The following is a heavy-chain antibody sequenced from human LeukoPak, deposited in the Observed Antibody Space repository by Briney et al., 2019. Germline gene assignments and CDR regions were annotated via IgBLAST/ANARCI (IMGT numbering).Heavy chain of an antibody. CDR1: GFTFDDYA. CDR2: ISWNSGSI. Sequence: GRSLRLSCAASGFTFDDYAMHWVRQAPGKGLEWVSGISWNSGSIGYADSVKGRFTISRDNAKNSLYLQMNSLRAEDTALYYCAKGRDILIGRNHGGYFDYWGQGTLVTVSS. CDR3: AKGRDILIGRNHGGYFDY. D-gene: IGHD3-9*01. J-gene: IGHJ4*02. V-gene: IGHV3-9*01.